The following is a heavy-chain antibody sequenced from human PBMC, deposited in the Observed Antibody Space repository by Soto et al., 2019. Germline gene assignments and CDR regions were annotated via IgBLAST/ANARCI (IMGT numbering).Heavy chain of an antibody. CDR1: GFTFSSYG. CDR3: AKSGKLEPPRYYYYGMDV. J-gene: IGHJ6*02. Sequence: QTGGSLRLSCAASGFTFSSYGMHWVRQAPGKGLEWVAVISYDGSNKYYADSVKGRFTISRDNSKNTLYLQMNSLRAEDTAVYYCAKSGKLEPPRYYYYGMDVWGQGTTVTVSS. V-gene: IGHV3-30*18. CDR2: ISYDGSNK. D-gene: IGHD1-1*01.